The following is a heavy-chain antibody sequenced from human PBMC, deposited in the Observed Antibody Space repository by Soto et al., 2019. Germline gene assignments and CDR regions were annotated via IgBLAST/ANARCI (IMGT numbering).Heavy chain of an antibody. CDR3: ARGRILLWFGDAHWFDP. CDR1: GGSFSGYY. D-gene: IGHD3-10*01. Sequence: QVQLQQWGAGLLKPSETLSLTCAVYGGSFSGYYWSWIRQPPGKGLEWIGEINHSGSTNYNPSLKSRVTISVDTSKNQFSLKLSSVTAADTAVYYCARGRILLWFGDAHWFDPWGQGTLVTVSS. J-gene: IGHJ5*02. CDR2: INHSGST. V-gene: IGHV4-34*01.